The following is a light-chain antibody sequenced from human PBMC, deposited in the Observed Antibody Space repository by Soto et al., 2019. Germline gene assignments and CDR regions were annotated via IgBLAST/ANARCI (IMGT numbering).Light chain of an antibody. CDR1: SSDVGGYNY. CDR3: SSYTRGSSNVV. Sequence: QSALTQPASVSGSPGQSITISCTGTSSDVGGYNYVSWYQQHPGKAPKLMIYAVSNRPSGVSNRFSGSKSGNTASLTSSGLQAEDEADYYCSSYTRGSSNVVFGGGTKLTVL. CDR2: AVS. J-gene: IGLJ2*01. V-gene: IGLV2-14*01.